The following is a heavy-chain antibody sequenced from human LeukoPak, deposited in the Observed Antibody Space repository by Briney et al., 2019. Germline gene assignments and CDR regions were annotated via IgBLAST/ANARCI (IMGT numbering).Heavy chain of an antibody. V-gene: IGHV4-59*08. CDR3: ARQYGNGYSGYDFQAFDI. CDR2: IYYSGST. Sequence: SETLSLTCTVSGGSLSSYHWSWIRQPPGKGLEWIGYIYYSGSTNYNPSLKSRVTIPVDMSKNQFSVKLSSVTAADTAVYYCARQYGNGYSGYDFQAFDIWGQGTMVTVSS. D-gene: IGHD5-12*01. J-gene: IGHJ3*02. CDR1: GGSLSSYH.